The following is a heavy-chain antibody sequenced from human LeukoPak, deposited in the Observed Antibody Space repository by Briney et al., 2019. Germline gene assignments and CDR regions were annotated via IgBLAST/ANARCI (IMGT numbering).Heavy chain of an antibody. J-gene: IGHJ3*02. Sequence: SSVKVSCKASGGTFSSYAISWVRQAPGQGLEWMGGIIPIFGTANYAQKFQSRVTITTDESTSTAYMELSSLRSEDTAVYYCARGGRRDDAFDIWGQGSMVTVSS. D-gene: IGHD3-10*01. V-gene: IGHV1-69*05. CDR1: GGTFSSYA. CDR2: IIPIFGTA. CDR3: ARGGRRDDAFDI.